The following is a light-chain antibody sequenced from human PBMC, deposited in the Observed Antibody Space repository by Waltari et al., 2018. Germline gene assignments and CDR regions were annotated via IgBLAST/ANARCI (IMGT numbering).Light chain of an antibody. V-gene: IGLV1-40*01. Sequence: QSVLTQPPSVSGAPGQRVTISCTGSSSNIGAGFDVHWYQQLPGTAPKLLIFGNNKRPSGVPDRCSGSKSGTSASLAITGLQAEDEADYYCQSYDSSLFVVFGGGTKLTVL. J-gene: IGLJ2*01. CDR2: GNN. CDR1: SSNIGAGFD. CDR3: QSYDSSLFVV.